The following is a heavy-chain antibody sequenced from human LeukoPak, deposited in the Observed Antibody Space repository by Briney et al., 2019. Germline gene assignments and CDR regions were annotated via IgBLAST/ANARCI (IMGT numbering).Heavy chain of an antibody. CDR1: GGSFSGYY. CDR2: INHSGST. Sequence: SETLSLTCAVYGGSFSGYYWSWIRQPPGKGLEWIGEINHSGSTNYNPSLKCRVTISVDTSKNQFSLKLSSVTAADTAVYYCARLIQSLIVGATNDDYWGQGTLVTVSS. J-gene: IGHJ4*02. CDR3: ARLIQSLIVGATNDDY. V-gene: IGHV4-34*01. D-gene: IGHD1-26*01.